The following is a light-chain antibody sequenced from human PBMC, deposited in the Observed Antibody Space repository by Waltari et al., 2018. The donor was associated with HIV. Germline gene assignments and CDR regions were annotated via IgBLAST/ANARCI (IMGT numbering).Light chain of an antibody. CDR3: QQYNNWPPTWT. CDR2: DAS. Sequence: EIVVTQSPGTLSVSPGERASQSVGVNFAWYQQKPGQAPRLLIYDASTRATGIPARFSGSVSETEFSLTISSLQSEDFAVYYCQQYNNWPPTWTFGQGTKVEIK. V-gene: IGKV3-15*01. J-gene: IGKJ1*01. CDR1: QSVGVN.